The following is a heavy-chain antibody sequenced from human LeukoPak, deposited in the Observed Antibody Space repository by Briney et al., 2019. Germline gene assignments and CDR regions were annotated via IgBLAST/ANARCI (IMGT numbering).Heavy chain of an antibody. CDR1: GDSISRYC. J-gene: IGHJ4*02. D-gene: IGHD3-16*01. CDR3: ARHGGAYSFDS. Sequence: SETLSLTCTVSGDSISRYCWSWIRQPPGKGLERIGYICSGGSPNYNPSLKSRVSISVDTSKNQFSLKLTSVTAPDTAVFYCARHGGAYSFDSWGQGILVTVSS. V-gene: IGHV4-59*08. CDR2: ICSGGSP.